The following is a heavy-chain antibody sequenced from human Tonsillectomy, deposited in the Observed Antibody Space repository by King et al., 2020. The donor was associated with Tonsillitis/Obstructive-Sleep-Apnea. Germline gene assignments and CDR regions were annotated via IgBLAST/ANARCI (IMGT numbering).Heavy chain of an antibody. CDR3: ANEVVDSGYSYCPPDH. CDR2: VSPSGGSR. J-gene: IGHJ4*02. V-gene: IGHV3-23*04. CDR1: GFTFSSYA. Sequence: VQLVESGGGLVQPGGSLRLSCAASGFTFSSYAMSWVRQAPGKGLEWVSGVSPSGGSRYYADSVKGRFTISRDNSKNTLYLQMNSLRADDTAVYYCANEVVDSGYSYCPPDHWGQGTLVTVSS. D-gene: IGHD5-18*01.